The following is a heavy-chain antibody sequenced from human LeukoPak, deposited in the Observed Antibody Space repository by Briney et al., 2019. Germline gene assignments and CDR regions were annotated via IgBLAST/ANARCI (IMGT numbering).Heavy chain of an antibody. D-gene: IGHD3-10*01. V-gene: IGHV4-61*01. CDR3: ARVKFTMVRGVIVPSPNWFDP. CDR1: GGSVSSGSYY. Sequence: KPSETLSLTCTVSGGSVSSGSYYWSWIRQPPGKGLEWIGYIYYSGSTNYNPSLKSRVTISVDTSKNQFSLKLSSVTAADTAVYYCARVKFTMVRGVIVPSPNWFDPWGQGTLVTVSS. CDR2: IYYSGST. J-gene: IGHJ5*02.